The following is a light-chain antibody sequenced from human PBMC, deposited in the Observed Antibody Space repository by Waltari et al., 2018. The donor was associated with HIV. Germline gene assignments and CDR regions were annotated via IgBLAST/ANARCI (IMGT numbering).Light chain of an antibody. CDR2: EGS. V-gene: IGLV2-23*01. CDR3: CSYAGSSTLDWV. J-gene: IGLJ3*02. Sequence: QSALTQPASVSGSPGQSITISCTGTSSDVGSYNLVSWYQQHPGKAPKLMIYEGSKRPSGVFNRFAGSKSGNTASLTISGLQAEDEADYYCCSYAGSSTLDWVFGGGTKLTVL. CDR1: SSDVGSYNL.